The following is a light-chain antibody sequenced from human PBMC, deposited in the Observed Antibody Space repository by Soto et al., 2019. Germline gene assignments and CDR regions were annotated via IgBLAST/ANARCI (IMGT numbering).Light chain of an antibody. CDR2: XVS. Sequence: IRLTKCPAALSASVGDSVTITCRASQGFXSWFVWYQRKPGKAPKLLFDXVSSLESGVPSRFSGSGCGTEFSLTINNLQPYDSAIYCCQQYKCYLTFGQGTKVEIK. J-gene: IGKJ1*01. CDR3: QQYKCYLT. CDR1: QGFXSW. V-gene: IGKV1-5*01.